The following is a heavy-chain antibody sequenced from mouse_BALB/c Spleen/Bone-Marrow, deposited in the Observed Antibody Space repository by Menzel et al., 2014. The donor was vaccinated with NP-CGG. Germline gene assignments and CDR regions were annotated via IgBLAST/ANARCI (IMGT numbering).Heavy chain of an antibody. CDR3: AGEGYRYDLFDY. J-gene: IGHJ2*01. V-gene: IGHV1-69*01. CDR1: GYTFTDYW. CDR2: IDTSDSYT. Sequence: QVQLQQSGAELVMPGASVKMSCKASGYTFTDYWMHWVKQRPGQGLEWIGAIDTSDSYTSYNQKFKGKATLTVDESSSTAYMQLSSLTSEDSAVYYCAGEGYRYDLFDYWGQGTTLTVSS. D-gene: IGHD2-14*01.